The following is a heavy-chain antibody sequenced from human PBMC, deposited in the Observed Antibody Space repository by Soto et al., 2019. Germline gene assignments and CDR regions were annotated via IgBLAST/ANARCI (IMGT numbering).Heavy chain of an antibody. CDR2: ISGGGSYI. CDR3: ARDSDCHSTSCFFPPHV. V-gene: IGHV3-21*06. Sequence: PGGSLRLSCSASGFTFSHENMSWVRQVPGKGLEWVSGISGGGSYIFYADSVQGRFSISRDNPKNSLFLEMNSLRVEDTAVYYCARDSDCHSTSCFFPPHVWGQGTTVTVSS. J-gene: IGHJ6*02. D-gene: IGHD2-2*01. CDR1: GFTFSHEN.